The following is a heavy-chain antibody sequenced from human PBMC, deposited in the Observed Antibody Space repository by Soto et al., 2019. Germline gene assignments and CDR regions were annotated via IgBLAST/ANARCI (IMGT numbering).Heavy chain of an antibody. Sequence: QVQLVQSGAEVKKPGASVKVSCKASGYTFTSYGISWVRQAPGQGLEWMGWISAYNGNTNYAQKFQGRVTITADKSTSTAYMELSSLRSEDTAVYYCARSTGNSPGDYWGQGTLVTVSS. D-gene: IGHD1-7*01. CDR3: ARSTGNSPGDY. V-gene: IGHV1-18*01. CDR1: GYTFTSYG. J-gene: IGHJ4*02. CDR2: ISAYNGNT.